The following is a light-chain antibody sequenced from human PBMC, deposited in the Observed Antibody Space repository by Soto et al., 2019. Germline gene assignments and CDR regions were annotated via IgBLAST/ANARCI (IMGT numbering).Light chain of an antibody. J-gene: IGKJ2*01. CDR2: GVT. Sequence: EIVMTQSPATLSVSPGEGATLSCRASQSVSILLAWYQQKPGQAPTLLIYGVTARAPGVPARFSGSGSGTDFTLTIRSVQSGDFGVFYCQQYEGWPRTFGLGTKVDIK. V-gene: IGKV3-15*01. CDR3: QQYEGWPRT. CDR1: QSVSIL.